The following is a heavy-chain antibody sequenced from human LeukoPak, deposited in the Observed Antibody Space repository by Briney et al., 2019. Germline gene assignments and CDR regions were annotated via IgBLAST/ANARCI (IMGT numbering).Heavy chain of an antibody. CDR1: GYTFTGYY. Sequence: ASVKVSCKASGYTFTGYYMHWVRQAPGQGLEWMGWINPNSGGTNYAQKFQGRVTMTRDTSISTAYMELSKLRSDDTAVYYCASIQHSGWGFDYWGQGTLVTVSS. D-gene: IGHD5-18*01. CDR2: INPNSGGT. CDR3: ASIQHSGWGFDY. J-gene: IGHJ4*02. V-gene: IGHV1-2*02.